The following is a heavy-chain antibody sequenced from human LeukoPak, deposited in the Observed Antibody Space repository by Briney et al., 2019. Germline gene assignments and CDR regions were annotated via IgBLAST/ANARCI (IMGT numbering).Heavy chain of an antibody. CDR2: IYYSGST. J-gene: IGHJ4*02. V-gene: IGHV4-59*08. CDR3: ARLISPSYYFDY. CDR1: GGSISSYY. Sequence: PSETLSLTCTVSGGSISSYYWSWIRQPPGKGLEWIGYIYYSGSTNYNPSLKSRVTISVDTSKNQFSLKLSSVTAADTGVYYCARLISPSYYFDYWGQGTLVTVSS.